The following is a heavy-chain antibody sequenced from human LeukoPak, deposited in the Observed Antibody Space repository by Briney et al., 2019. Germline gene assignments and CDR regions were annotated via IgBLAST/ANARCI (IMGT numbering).Heavy chain of an antibody. CDR1: GGSISSGGYS. CDR3: ARDQGWFDP. V-gene: IGHV4-30-2*01. J-gene: IGHJ5*02. Sequence: SQTLSLTCAVSGGSISSGGYSWSWIRQPPGKGLEWNGYIYHSGSTYYSPSLKSRVTISVDRSKNQFSLKLSSVTAADTAVYYCARDQGWFDPWGQGTLVTVSS. CDR2: IYHSGST.